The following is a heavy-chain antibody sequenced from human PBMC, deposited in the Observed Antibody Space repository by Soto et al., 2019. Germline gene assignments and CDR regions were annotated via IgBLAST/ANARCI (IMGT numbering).Heavy chain of an antibody. CDR2: IYYSGST. J-gene: IGHJ5*02. CDR1: GGFVRRGSFD. Sequence: EDFSLTCPVAGGFVRRGSFDWVWIGQPPGQGLEWIGSIYYSGSTDYNPSLKSRVTLSVDTSKNQIFLKLRSVTAAVTSVNNWGRERPDGARLDTWGRGTLVT. V-gene: IGHV4-39*03. CDR3: GRERPDGARLDT. D-gene: IGHD6-6*01.